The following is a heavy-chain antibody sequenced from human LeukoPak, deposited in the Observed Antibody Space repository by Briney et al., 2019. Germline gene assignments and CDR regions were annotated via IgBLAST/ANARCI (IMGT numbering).Heavy chain of an antibody. V-gene: IGHV4-34*01. CDR3: ARGLGYCSSTSCRREYFQH. Sequence: PSETLSLTCAVYGGSFSGYYWSWIRQPPGKGLEWIGEINHSRSTNYNPSLKSRVTISVDTSKNQFSLKLSSVTAADTAVYYCARGLGYCSSTSCRREYFQHWGQGTLVTVSS. CDR1: GGSFSGYY. CDR2: INHSRST. J-gene: IGHJ1*01. D-gene: IGHD2-2*01.